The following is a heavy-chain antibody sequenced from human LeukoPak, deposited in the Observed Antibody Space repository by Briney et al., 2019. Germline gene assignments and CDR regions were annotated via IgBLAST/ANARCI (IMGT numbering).Heavy chain of an antibody. Sequence: GASVKVSCKASGYTFTSYYMHWVRQAPGQGLEWMGIINPSGGSTSYAQKFQGRVTMTRDTSTSTVYMELSSLRSEDTAVYYCARGSSNYYDSSGCPMCAEYFQHWGQGTLVTVSS. CDR3: ARGSSNYYDSSGCPMCAEYFQH. J-gene: IGHJ1*01. V-gene: IGHV1-46*01. CDR2: INPSGGST. CDR1: GYTFTSYY. D-gene: IGHD3-22*01.